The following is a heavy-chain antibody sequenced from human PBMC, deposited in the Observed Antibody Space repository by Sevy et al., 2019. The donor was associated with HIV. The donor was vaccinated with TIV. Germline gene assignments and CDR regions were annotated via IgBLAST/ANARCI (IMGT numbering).Heavy chain of an antibody. D-gene: IGHD3-16*02. CDR2: LSGSGGSP. CDR1: GFTFSIYA. Sequence: GGSLRLSCAASGFTFSIYAMSWVRQAPGKGLEWVSGLSGSGGSPYYADSVKGRFTISRDNSKSTLYLQMNSLRAEDTAVYYCSKDQGDYVWGTFRDYWGQGTLVTVSS. V-gene: IGHV3-23*01. CDR3: SKDQGDYVWGTFRDY. J-gene: IGHJ4*02.